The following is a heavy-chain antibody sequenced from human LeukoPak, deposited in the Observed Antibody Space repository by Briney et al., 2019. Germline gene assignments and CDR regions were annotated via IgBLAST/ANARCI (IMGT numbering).Heavy chain of an antibody. CDR3: AKDAQRGFDYSNSLES. CDR2: TWSDGTQK. Sequence: GGSLILSCAASGFTYSHYGMHWVRQAPGKGLDWVAVTWSDGTQKYYGDAVKGRFTISRDNSMKTLFLQMNSLRGDDTAVYYCAKDAQRGFDYSNSLESWGQGTLVTVSS. V-gene: IGHV3-33*06. J-gene: IGHJ5*01. CDR1: GFTYSHYG. D-gene: IGHD4-11*01.